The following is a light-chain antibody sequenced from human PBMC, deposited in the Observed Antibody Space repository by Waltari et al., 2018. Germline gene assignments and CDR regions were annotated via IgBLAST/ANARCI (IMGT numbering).Light chain of an antibody. CDR2: RDR. J-gene: IGLJ3*02. CDR3: QVWDSSTAWV. Sequence: SYELSQPLSVSVALGQTANLTCGGKNIGIKNVHWYQKKPGQAPVQVIYRDRSRPSGIPERFSGSNSGNTATLTISRAQAGDEADYYCQVWDSSTAWVFGGGTKLAVL. CDR1: NIGIKN. V-gene: IGLV3-9*01.